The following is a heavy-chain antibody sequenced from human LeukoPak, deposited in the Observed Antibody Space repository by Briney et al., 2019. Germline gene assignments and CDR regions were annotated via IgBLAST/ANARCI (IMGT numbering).Heavy chain of an antibody. CDR1: GYTFTGYY. V-gene: IGHV1-46*01. CDR3: AREGGDTPMVKFDY. J-gene: IGHJ4*02. Sequence: ASVKVSCKASGYTFTGYYMHWVRQAPGQGLEWVGIINPSGSGTSYAQRFQGRVTMTRDMSTSTVYMELSSLRSEDTAVYYCAREGGDTPMVKFDYWGQGTLVTVSS. D-gene: IGHD5-18*01. CDR2: INPSGSGT.